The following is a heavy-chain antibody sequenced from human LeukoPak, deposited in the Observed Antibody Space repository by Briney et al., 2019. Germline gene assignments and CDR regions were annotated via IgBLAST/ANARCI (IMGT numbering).Heavy chain of an antibody. Sequence: PSETLSLTCAVCGGSFSGYYWSCIRQPPGKGLEWIGEINHSGSTNYNPSLKSRVTISVDTSKNQFSLKLSSVTAADTAVYYCARGLKRYYYDWFDPWGQGTLVTVSS. CDR3: ARGLKRYYYDWFDP. V-gene: IGHV4-34*01. CDR2: INHSGST. CDR1: GGSFSGYY. D-gene: IGHD3-22*01. J-gene: IGHJ5*02.